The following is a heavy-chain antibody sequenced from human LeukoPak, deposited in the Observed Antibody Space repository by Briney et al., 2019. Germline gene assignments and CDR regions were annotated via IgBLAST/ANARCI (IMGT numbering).Heavy chain of an antibody. V-gene: IGHV3-48*01. Sequence: GGPLRLSCAASGFTFSSYSMNWVRQAPGKGLEWVSYISSSSSTIYYADSVKGRFTISRDNAKNSLYLQMNSLRAEDTAVYYCAREAGTDAFDIWGQGTMVTVSS. D-gene: IGHD6-13*01. J-gene: IGHJ3*02. CDR1: GFTFSSYS. CDR3: AREAGTDAFDI. CDR2: ISSSSSTI.